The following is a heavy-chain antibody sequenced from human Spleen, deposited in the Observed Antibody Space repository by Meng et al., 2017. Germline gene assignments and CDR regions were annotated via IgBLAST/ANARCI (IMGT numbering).Heavy chain of an antibody. D-gene: IGHD6-13*01. CDR1: GYTFTGYY. CDR2: INPKSGDT. J-gene: IGHJ4*02. V-gene: IGHV1-2*06. Sequence: QVQLGQSGAEVKKPGASVKVSCKASGYTFTGYYMHWVRQAPGQGLEWVGRINPKSGDTHYAQKFQARVTMTGDTSISTAYMELSGLRSDDTAMYYCARDEDISAAGKLFGDYWGQGTLVTVSS. CDR3: ARDEDISAAGKLFGDY.